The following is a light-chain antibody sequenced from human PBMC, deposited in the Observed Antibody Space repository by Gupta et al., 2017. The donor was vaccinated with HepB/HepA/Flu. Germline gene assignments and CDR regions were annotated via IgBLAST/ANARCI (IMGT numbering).Light chain of an antibody. V-gene: IGKV1-39*01. Sequence: DIQMTQSPSSLSASVGDRVTITCRASQSISSYLNWYQQKPGKAPKLLIYAASRLQSGVPSRFSGSGSGTDFTLTISRLQPEDFATYFCQQSDSTPPTFGERTKVEIK. CDR3: QQSDSTPPT. CDR1: QSISSY. CDR2: AAS. J-gene: IGKJ4*02.